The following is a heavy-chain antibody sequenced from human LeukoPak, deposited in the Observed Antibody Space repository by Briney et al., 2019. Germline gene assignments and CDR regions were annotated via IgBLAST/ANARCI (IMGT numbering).Heavy chain of an antibody. D-gene: IGHD6-13*01. V-gene: IGHV4-34*01. J-gene: IGHJ4*02. Sequence: PSETLSLTCAVYGGSLSGYYWSWIRQPPGKGLEWIGEINHSGSTNYNPSLKSRVTISVDTSKNQFSLKLSSVTAADTAVYYCAREHRAAVVYWGQGTLVTVSS. CDR1: GGSLSGYY. CDR2: INHSGST. CDR3: AREHRAAVVY.